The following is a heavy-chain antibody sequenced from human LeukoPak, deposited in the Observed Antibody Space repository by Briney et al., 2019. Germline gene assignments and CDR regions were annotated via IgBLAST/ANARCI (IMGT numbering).Heavy chain of an antibody. Sequence: GGSLRLSCAASGFTFSSYAMSWVRQAPGKGLEWVSAISGRGGSTYYAESVKGRLTISRDNSKNTLYLQMNSLRAKDTAVYYCAKSVHDFWSGYRPYAYWGQGTLVTVSS. D-gene: IGHD3-3*01. V-gene: IGHV3-23*01. CDR1: GFTFSSYA. CDR3: AKSVHDFWSGYRPYAY. J-gene: IGHJ4*02. CDR2: ISGRGGST.